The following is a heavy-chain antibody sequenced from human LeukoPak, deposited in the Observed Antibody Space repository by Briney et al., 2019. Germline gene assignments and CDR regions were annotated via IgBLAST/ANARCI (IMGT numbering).Heavy chain of an antibody. CDR3: ARDLVLYYYDSSGYPTLDY. CDR2: INPSGGST. D-gene: IGHD3-22*01. V-gene: IGHV1-46*01. J-gene: IGHJ4*02. CDR1: GYTFTSYY. Sequence: ASVKVSCTASGYTFTSYYMHWVRQAPGQGLEWMGIINPSGGSTSYAQKFQGRVTMTRDTSTSTVYMELSSLRSEDTAVYYCARDLVLYYYDSSGYPTLDYWGQGTLVTVSS.